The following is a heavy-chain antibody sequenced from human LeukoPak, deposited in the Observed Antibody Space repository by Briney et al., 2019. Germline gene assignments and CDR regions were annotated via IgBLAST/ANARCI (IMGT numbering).Heavy chain of an antibody. Sequence: GGSLRLSCAASGFTVSSIHMVWVRQAPGKGLEWVSVTYTGGNSYYADSVKGRFIISRDISKNTLYLQMSSLRAEDTAVYYCVKESWAGEWLYDDYWGQGTLVTVSS. CDR1: GFTVSSIH. CDR3: VKESWAGEWLYDDY. CDR2: TYTGGNS. D-gene: IGHD3-3*01. J-gene: IGHJ4*02. V-gene: IGHV3-53*05.